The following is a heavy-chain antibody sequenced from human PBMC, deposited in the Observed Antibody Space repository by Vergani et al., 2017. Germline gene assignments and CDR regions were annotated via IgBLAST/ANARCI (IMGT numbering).Heavy chain of an antibody. V-gene: IGHV1-18*01. J-gene: IGHJ6*03. CDR1: GYTFTSYG. D-gene: IGHD2-2*01. Sequence: QVQLVQSGAEVKKPGASVKVSCKASGYTFTSYGISWVRQAPGQGLEWMGWISAYNGNTNYAQKLQGRVTMTTDTSTSTAYMELRSLRSDDTAVYYCARDLHPMPYVNPDYYYMDVWGKGTTVTVSS. CDR2: ISAYNGNT. CDR3: ARDLHPMPYVNPDYYYMDV.